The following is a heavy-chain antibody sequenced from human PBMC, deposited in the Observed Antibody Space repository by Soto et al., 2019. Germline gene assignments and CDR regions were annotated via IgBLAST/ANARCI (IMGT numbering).Heavy chain of an antibody. CDR1: GFTFSRSA. CDR3: AATLDWGSYDFGGYPS. Sequence: SVKVSCTGSGFTFSRSAVQWVRQARGQGLEWIGWIVAASGKTDYSQIFQERVTITRDMSTSTAYMELSSLSSEDTAVYYCAATLDWGSYDFGGYPSWGQGTLVTVSS. J-gene: IGHJ4*02. V-gene: IGHV1-58*01. D-gene: IGHD3-22*01. CDR2: IVAASGKT.